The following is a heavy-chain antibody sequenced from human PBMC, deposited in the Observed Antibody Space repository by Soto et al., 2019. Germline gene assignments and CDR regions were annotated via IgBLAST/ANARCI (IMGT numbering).Heavy chain of an antibody. V-gene: IGHV1-69*13. CDR3: ARDRFYSGYDYGRDENYYYYGMDV. CDR2: IIPIFGTA. CDR1: GGTFSSYA. Sequence: SVKVSCKASGGTFSSYAISWVRQAPGQGLEWMGGIIPIFGTANYAQKFQGRVTITADESTSTAYMELSSLRSEDTAVYYCARDRFYSGYDYGRDENYYYYGMDVWGQGTTVTVSS. D-gene: IGHD5-12*01. J-gene: IGHJ6*02.